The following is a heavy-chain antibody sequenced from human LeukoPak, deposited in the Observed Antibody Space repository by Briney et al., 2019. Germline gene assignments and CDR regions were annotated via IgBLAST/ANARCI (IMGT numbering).Heavy chain of an antibody. CDR3: ARDLSGIGRYYYGMDV. CDR1: GFTFSSYA. V-gene: IGHV3-30-3*01. Sequence: PGGSLRLSCAASGFTFSSYAMHWVRQAPGKGLEWVAVISYDGSNKYYADSVKGRFTISRDNSKNTLYLQMNSLRAEDTAVYYCARDLSGIGRYYYGMDVWGQGTTVTVSS. CDR2: ISYDGSNK. D-gene: IGHD3-9*01. J-gene: IGHJ6*02.